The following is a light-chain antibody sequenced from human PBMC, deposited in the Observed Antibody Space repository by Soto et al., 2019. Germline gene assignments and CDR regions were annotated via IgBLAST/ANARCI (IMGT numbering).Light chain of an antibody. CDR2: GNS. CDR3: QSYDISLSVSVI. J-gene: IGLJ2*01. V-gene: IGLV1-40*01. Sequence: QPVLTQPPSVSGAPGQRVTISCTWGGSNIGAGYDVQWYQQLPGAAPKLLIFGNSNRPSGVPDRFSGSRSGTSASLAITELQAEDEADYFCQSYDISLSVSVIFGEGTKVTVL. CDR1: GSNIGAGYD.